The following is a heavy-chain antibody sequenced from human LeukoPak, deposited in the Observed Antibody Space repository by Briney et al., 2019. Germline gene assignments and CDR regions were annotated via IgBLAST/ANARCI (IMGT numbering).Heavy chain of an antibody. V-gene: IGHV3-23*01. D-gene: IGHD3-9*01. CDR1: GFTFSAYA. CDR3: AKVESLSGTHTIFDY. Sequence: PGGSLRLSCAASGFTFSAYAMSWVRQAPGKRLEWVSAICGSGGSAYSADSVKGRFPISRANSKNTGYLQMHMLRAGDTAVIYFAKVESLSGTHTIFDYWGQGTLVSVSS. J-gene: IGHJ4*02. CDR2: ICGSGGSA.